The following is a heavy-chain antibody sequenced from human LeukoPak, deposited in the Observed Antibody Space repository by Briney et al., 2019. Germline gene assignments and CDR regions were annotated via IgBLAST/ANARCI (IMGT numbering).Heavy chain of an antibody. CDR2: IIPIFGTA. D-gene: IGHD2-2*01. J-gene: IGHJ6*03. V-gene: IGHV1-69*06. CDR1: GGTFSSYA. CDR3: ARDSPIVVVPAATGIYYMDV. Sequence: SVKVSCKASGGTFSSYAISWVRQAPGQGLEWMGRIIPIFGTANYAQKFQGRVTITADKSTSTAYMELSNLRSEDTAVYYCARDSPIVVVPAATGIYYMDVWGKGTTVTVSS.